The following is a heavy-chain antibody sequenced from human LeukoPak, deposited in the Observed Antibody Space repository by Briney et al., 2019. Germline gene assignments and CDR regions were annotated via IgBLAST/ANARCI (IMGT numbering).Heavy chain of an antibody. D-gene: IGHD3-22*01. CDR1: GFTFSNDW. CDR3: ARISYDVSGYFDH. CDR2: INSDGSST. J-gene: IGHJ4*02. Sequence: PGGSLRLSCAASGFTFSNDWMHWVRQAPGKGLVWVPRINSDGSSTTYADSVKGRFTISRDNAKNTLYLQMNSLRAEDTAVYYCARISYDVSGYFDHWGQGTLVTVSS. V-gene: IGHV3-74*01.